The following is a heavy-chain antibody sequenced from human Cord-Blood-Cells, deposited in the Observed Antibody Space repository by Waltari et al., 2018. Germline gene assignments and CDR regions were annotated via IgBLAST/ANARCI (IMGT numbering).Heavy chain of an antibody. CDR3: ARVLNWGILFDY. CDR2: IKPNSGGT. Sequence: QVQLVQSGAEVKKPGASVKVSCKASGYTFTGYYMHWVRQAPGQGLEWMGWIKPNSGGTNYAQKFQGRVTMTRDTSISTADMELSRLRSDDTAVYYWARVLNWGILFDYWGQGTLVTVSS. J-gene: IGHJ4*02. CDR1: GYTFTGYY. D-gene: IGHD7-27*01. V-gene: IGHV1-2*02.